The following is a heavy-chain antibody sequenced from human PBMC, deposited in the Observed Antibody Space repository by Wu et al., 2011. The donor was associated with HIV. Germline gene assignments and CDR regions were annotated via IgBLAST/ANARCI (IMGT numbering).Heavy chain of an antibody. V-gene: IGHV1-69*01. J-gene: IGHJ3*02. CDR1: TFSSYA. CDR3: AREYSSSSGAFDI. Sequence: TFSSYAISWVRQALDKGLSGWEGVIPIFGTANYAQKFQGRVTITADESTSTAYMELSSLRSEDTAVYYCAREYSSSSGAFDIWGQGTMVTVSS. D-gene: IGHD6-6*01. CDR2: VIPIFGTA.